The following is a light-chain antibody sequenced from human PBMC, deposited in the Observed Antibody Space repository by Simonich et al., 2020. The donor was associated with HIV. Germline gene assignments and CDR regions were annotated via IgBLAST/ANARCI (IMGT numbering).Light chain of an antibody. Sequence: QSALNQPASVSGSPGQSITISCTGTSSDVGGYNYVSWYQQPPGKAHKLRIYDVRKRPSGVSNRFSGSKSGNTASLTISGLQAEDEADYYCSSYTSSSTWVFGGGTKLTVL. J-gene: IGLJ3*02. CDR3: SSYTSSSTWV. CDR2: DVR. CDR1: SSDVGGYNY. V-gene: IGLV2-14*01.